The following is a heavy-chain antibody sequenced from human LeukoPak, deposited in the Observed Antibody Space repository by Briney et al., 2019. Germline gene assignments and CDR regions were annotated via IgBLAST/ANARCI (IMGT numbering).Heavy chain of an antibody. CDR1: GYTFTSYG. D-gene: IGHD3-22*01. CDR2: ISAYNGNT. V-gene: IGHV1-18*01. J-gene: IGHJ4*02. Sequence: ASVNVSCKASGYTFTSYGISWVRQAPGQGLEWMGWISAYNGNTNYAQKLQGRVTMTTDTSTSTAYMELRSLRSDDTAVYYCARDGDSSGYYPSDYWGQGTLVTVSS. CDR3: ARDGDSSGYYPSDY.